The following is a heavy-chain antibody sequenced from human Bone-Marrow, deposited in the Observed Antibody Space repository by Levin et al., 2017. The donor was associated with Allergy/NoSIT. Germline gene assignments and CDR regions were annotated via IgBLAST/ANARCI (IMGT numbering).Heavy chain of an antibody. CDR3: ARVARYRFGYYFDH. V-gene: IGHV4-30-2*01. J-gene: IGHJ4*02. CDR2: IYLSGST. D-gene: IGHD5-18*01. Sequence: SETLSLTCAVSGGSISSGGYSWSWIRQPPGKGLEWIGNIYLSGSTNDNPSLKSRVTISVARSKNQFSLKLSSVTAAATAVYYCARVARYRFGYYFDHWGQGTLVTVSS. CDR1: GGSISSGGYS.